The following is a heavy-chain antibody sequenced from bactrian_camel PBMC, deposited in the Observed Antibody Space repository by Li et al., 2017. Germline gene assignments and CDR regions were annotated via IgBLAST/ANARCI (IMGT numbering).Heavy chain of an antibody. CDR1: GYTYSRNC. Sequence: DVQLVESGGGSVQAGGSLRLSCAVSGYTYSRNCLAWFRQAPGKGLEWVSVIYGGAASKYYADSVKGRFAISRDNAKSTVYLQLNSLRSDDTAVYYCATWPLRMAAGGSPQGGPCSVIHGTADYAQWARGPRSPSP. V-gene: IGHV3S40*01. CDR2: IYGGAASK. D-gene: IGHD3*01. J-gene: IGHJ4*01.